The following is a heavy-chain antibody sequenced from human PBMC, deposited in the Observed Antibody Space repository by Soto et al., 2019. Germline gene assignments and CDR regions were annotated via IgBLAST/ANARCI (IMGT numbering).Heavy chain of an antibody. Sequence: SVKVSCKASGGTFSSYAISWVRQAPGQGLEWMGGIIPIFGTANYAQKFQGRVTITADESTSTAYMGLSSLRSEDTAVYYCARVWFGEFRSLYYYSYGMEVWG. V-gene: IGHV1-69*13. CDR1: GGTFSSYA. J-gene: IGHJ6*02. D-gene: IGHD3-10*01. CDR2: IIPIFGTA. CDR3: ARVWFGEFRSLYYYSYGMEV.